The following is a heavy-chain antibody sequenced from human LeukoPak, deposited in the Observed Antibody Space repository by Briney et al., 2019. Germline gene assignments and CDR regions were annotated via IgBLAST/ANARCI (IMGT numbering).Heavy chain of an antibody. CDR1: GYTFTGYY. Sequence: ASVKVSCKASGYTFTGYYMHWVRQAPGQGLEWMGWINPNSGGTNYAQKFQGRVTMTRDTSISTAYMELSRLRSDDTAVYYYARAGYGDYGYYYYGMDVWGQGTTVTVSS. D-gene: IGHD4-17*01. J-gene: IGHJ6*02. CDR3: ARAGYGDYGYYYYGMDV. CDR2: INPNSGGT. V-gene: IGHV1-2*02.